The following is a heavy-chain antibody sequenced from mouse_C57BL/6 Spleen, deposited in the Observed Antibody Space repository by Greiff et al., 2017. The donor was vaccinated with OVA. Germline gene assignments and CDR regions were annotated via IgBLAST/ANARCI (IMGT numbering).Heavy chain of an antibody. CDR2: ISDGGSYT. J-gene: IGHJ4*01. V-gene: IGHV5-4*01. CDR3: ARTLITTVVVDYAMDY. D-gene: IGHD1-1*01. Sequence: EVQLVESGGGLVKPGGSLKLSCAASGFTFSSYAMSWVRQTPEKRLEWVATISDGGSYTYYPDNVKGRFTISRDNAKNNLYLQMSHLKSEDTAMYYCARTLITTVVVDYAMDYWGQGTSVTVAS. CDR1: GFTFSSYA.